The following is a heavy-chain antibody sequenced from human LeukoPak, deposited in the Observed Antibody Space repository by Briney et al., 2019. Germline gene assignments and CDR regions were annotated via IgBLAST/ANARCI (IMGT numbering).Heavy chain of an antibody. J-gene: IGHJ2*01. CDR2: INSDGSTT. D-gene: IGHD3-16*01. V-gene: IGHV3-74*01. CDR1: GFTFNSYW. CDR3: ARGGGAWYFDL. Sequence: PGGSLRLSCAASGFTFNSYWMHWVRQAPGKGLVWVSRINSDGSTTSYADSVKGRFTISRDNAKNTLYLQMNSLRAEDTAVYYCARGGGAWYFDLWGRGTLVTVSS.